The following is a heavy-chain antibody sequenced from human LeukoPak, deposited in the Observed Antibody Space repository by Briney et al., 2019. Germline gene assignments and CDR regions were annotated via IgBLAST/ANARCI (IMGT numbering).Heavy chain of an antibody. CDR3: ARDTNNGLDV. Sequence: AGGSLRLSCAASGFTFSDYYITWIRQAPGKGLEWVSHISSSGRLMQYADSVKGRFTITRDNAQNFMSLQMNSLKPEDTAVYYCARDTNNGLDVWGRGTTVTVSS. D-gene: IGHD1-20*01. CDR1: GFTFSDYY. J-gene: IGHJ6*02. CDR2: ISSSGRLM. V-gene: IGHV3-11*01.